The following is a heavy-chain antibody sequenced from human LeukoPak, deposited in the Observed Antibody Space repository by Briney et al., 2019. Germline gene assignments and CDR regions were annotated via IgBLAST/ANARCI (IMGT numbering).Heavy chain of an antibody. CDR1: DDSISIYY. Sequence: SETLSLICSVSDDSISIYYWSWIRQTPEKGLEWIGYMSYSGRTDYGPSLKSRVTMSVDTSKNQFSLKMSYVTAADTGVYYCARGYCRDDICQVFPYWGQGTLVTVSS. D-gene: IGHD2-21*02. CDR2: MSYSGRT. CDR3: ARGYCRDDICQVFPY. V-gene: IGHV4-59*01. J-gene: IGHJ4*02.